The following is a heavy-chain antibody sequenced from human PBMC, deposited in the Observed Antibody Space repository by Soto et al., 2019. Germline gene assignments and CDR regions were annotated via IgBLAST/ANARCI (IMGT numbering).Heavy chain of an antibody. CDR3: ARGEQWRSFEI. V-gene: IGHV3-48*01. Sequence: DVQLVESGGGVLQPGGSLRLSCVASGFTFRSYSMHWVRQAPGKWLVWISYITGSSSNIYYADSVKGRFTISRDNAKKSLSLQMNSLRAEDMAVYYWARGEQWRSFEIWGRGTLVTVSS. CDR2: ITGSSSNI. CDR1: GFTFRSYS. J-gene: IGHJ2*01. D-gene: IGHD6-19*01.